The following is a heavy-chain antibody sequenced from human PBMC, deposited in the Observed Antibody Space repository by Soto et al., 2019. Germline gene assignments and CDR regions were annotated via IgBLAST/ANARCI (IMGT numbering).Heavy chain of an antibody. J-gene: IGHJ6*02. CDR1: GGSISSSSYY. CDR2: IYYSGST. V-gene: IGHV4-39*01. CDR3: ARHRSDYYYYGMDV. Sequence: SETLSLTCTVSGGSISSSSYYWGWIRQPPGKGLEWIGSIYYSGSTYYNPSLKGRVTISVDTSKNQFSLKLSSVTAADTAVYYCARHRSDYYYYGMDVWGQGTTVTVSS.